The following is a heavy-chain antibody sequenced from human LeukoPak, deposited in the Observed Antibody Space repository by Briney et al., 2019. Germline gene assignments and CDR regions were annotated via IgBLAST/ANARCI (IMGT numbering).Heavy chain of an antibody. CDR3: ARHLVGETPLDAFDI. V-gene: IGHV4-38-2*01. Sequence: SETLSLTCAVSGYSISSGYYWGCIRQPPGKGLEWIGSIYHGGSTYYNPSLKSRVTISVDTSKNQFSLKLSSVTAADTAVYYCARHLVGETPLDAFDIWGQGTMVTVSS. J-gene: IGHJ3*02. D-gene: IGHD1-26*01. CDR1: GYSISSGYY. CDR2: IYHGGST.